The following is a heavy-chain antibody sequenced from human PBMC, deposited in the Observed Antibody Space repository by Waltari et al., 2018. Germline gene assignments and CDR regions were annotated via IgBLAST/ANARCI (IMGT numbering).Heavy chain of an antibody. V-gene: IGHV4-38-2*01. D-gene: IGHD1-26*01. J-gene: IGHJ6*03. CDR3: ARATCSHGGCSMYYFYYYMDV. CDR1: GDSISSGLY. CDR2: VYQTGTS. Sequence: QVRLRESGPGLVKSSETLTLTCEVSGDSISSGLYWAWIRRSPGKGPEWIGSVYQTGTSFYNPSLKDRVTMSVDTSKKLFSLSLSSVTAADTAVYYCARATCSHGGCSMYYFYYYMDVWGKGITVTVSS.